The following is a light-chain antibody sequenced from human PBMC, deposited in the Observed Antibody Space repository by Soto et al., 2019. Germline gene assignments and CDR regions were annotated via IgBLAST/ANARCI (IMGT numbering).Light chain of an antibody. Sequence: QSVPTQPPSVSVAPGQRVTISCTGSSSNIGAGYDVHWYQQLPGTAPKLLIYGNSNRPSGVPDRFSGSKSGTSASLAITGLQAEDEDDYYCQAYDSSLVFGGGTKVTVL. CDR3: QAYDSSLV. V-gene: IGLV1-40*01. J-gene: IGLJ2*01. CDR1: SSNIGAGYD. CDR2: GNS.